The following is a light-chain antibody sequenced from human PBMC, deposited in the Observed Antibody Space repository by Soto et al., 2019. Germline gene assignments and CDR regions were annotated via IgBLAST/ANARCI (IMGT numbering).Light chain of an antibody. CDR3: QQYGSSPLYT. Sequence: EIVLTQSPGTLSLSPGERATLSCRASQSVSSSYVAWYQQKPGQAPRLLIYGASGRATVIPDRFSGSGSGTDFTLTISRLEPEDFAVYYCQQYGSSPLYTFGQGTKLEIK. CDR1: QSVSSSY. J-gene: IGKJ2*01. V-gene: IGKV3-20*01. CDR2: GAS.